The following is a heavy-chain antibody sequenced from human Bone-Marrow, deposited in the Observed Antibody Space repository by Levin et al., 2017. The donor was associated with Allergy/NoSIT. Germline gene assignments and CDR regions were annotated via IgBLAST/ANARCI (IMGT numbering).Heavy chain of an antibody. Sequence: HTGGSLRLSCAASGFTFSTFRMHWVRQVPGKGLVWVSLINSDGSGTNYADSVKGRFTISRDNAKNTLSLQMDSLRAEDTAVYYCTRDGGGLAVWGQGATVTVSS. CDR3: TRDGGGLAV. J-gene: IGHJ6*02. CDR1: GFTFSTFR. V-gene: IGHV3-74*01. D-gene: IGHD3-10*01. CDR2: INSDGSGT.